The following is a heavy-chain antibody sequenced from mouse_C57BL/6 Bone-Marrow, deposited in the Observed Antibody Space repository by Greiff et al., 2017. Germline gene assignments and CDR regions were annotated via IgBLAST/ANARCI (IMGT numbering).Heavy chain of an antibody. CDR2: IYPGGGYT. CDR3: ARYRLNYFDY. J-gene: IGHJ2*01. Sequence: LQESGAELVRPGTSVKMSCKASGYTFTNYWIGWAKQRPGHGLEWIGDIYPGGGYTNYNEKVKGKATLTADKSSSTAYMQFSSLTSEDSAIYYCARYRLNYFDYWGQGTTLTVSS. V-gene: IGHV1-63*01. CDR1: GYTFTNYW. D-gene: IGHD2-12*01.